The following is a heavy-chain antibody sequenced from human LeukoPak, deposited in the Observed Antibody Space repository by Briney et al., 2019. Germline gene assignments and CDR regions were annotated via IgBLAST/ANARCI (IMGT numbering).Heavy chain of an antibody. Sequence: TGGSLRLSCAASGFTFKLYWMHWVRQVPGKRPVWVSRINDDGSDTIYADSVRGRFTISRDDAKNTVYLQMNNLRAEDTAVYYCAVGDGFLPGPVKGYWGQGTLVTVSS. V-gene: IGHV3-74*01. CDR3: AVGDGFLPGPVKGY. CDR1: GFTFKLYW. CDR2: INDDGSDT. D-gene: IGHD5-24*01. J-gene: IGHJ4*02.